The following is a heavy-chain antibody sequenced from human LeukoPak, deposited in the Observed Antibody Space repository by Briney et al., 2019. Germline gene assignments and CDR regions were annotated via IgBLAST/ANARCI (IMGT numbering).Heavy chain of an antibody. CDR3: TREGYTSSAFDAFDI. V-gene: IGHV3-11*05. CDR1: GFTFTNYY. CDR2: ISSNGYT. J-gene: IGHJ3*02. D-gene: IGHD6-13*01. Sequence: PGGSLRLSCATSGFTFTNYYMTWIRQAPGKGLEWVSYISSNGYTNYADSVKGRFTISRDNAKNSLYLEMNSLRAEDSALYYCTREGYTSSAFDAFDIWGQGTMVTVS.